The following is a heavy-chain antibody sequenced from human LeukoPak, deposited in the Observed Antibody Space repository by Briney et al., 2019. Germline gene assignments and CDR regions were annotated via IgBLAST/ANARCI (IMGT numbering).Heavy chain of an antibody. Sequence: GGSLRLSCAASGFTFSSYWMSWVRQAPGKGLEWVANIKQDGSEKYYVDSVKGRFTISRDNAKNSLYLQMNSLRAEDTAVYYCARRAPYCGGDCYSGRYNWFDPWGQGTLVTVSS. CDR3: ARRAPYCGGDCYSGRYNWFDP. D-gene: IGHD2-21*02. CDR1: GFTFSSYW. J-gene: IGHJ5*02. V-gene: IGHV3-7*01. CDR2: IKQDGSEK.